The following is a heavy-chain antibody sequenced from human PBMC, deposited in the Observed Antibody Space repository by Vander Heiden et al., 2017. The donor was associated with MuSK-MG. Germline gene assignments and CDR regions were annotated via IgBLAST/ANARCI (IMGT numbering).Heavy chain of an antibody. CDR1: GFTFSSYT. Sequence: EVQLVESGGGLVQPGGSLRLSCAASGFTFSSYTMNWVRQAPGKGLEWVSYISSSSSTVYYADSVKGRFTISRDNAKNSLYLQLNSLRAEHTAVYYCARSKYDILTGYAHYAMDVWGQVTTVTVSS. D-gene: IGHD3-9*01. CDR3: ARSKYDILTGYAHYAMDV. CDR2: ISSSSSTV. V-gene: IGHV3-48*01. J-gene: IGHJ6*02.